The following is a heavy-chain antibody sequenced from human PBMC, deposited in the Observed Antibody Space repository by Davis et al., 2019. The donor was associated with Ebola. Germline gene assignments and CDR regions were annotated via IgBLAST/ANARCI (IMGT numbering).Heavy chain of an antibody. CDR1: GGTFSSYA. CDR2: IIPIFGTA. Sequence: AASVKVSCKASGGTFSSYAISWVRQAPGQGLEWMGGIIPIFGTANYAQKFQGRVTITADESTSTAYMELSSLRSEDTAVYYCARIIVVPTEDYYYYGMDVWGKGTTVTVSS. CDR3: ARIIVVPTEDYYYYGMDV. J-gene: IGHJ6*04. D-gene: IGHD2-2*01. V-gene: IGHV1-69*13.